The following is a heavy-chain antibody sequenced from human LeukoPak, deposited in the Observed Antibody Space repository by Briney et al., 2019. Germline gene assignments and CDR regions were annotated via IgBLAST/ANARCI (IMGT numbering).Heavy chain of an antibody. Sequence: SETLSLTCPVSSGSISSGVYYWSWIRQHPGKGLEWIGYIYYSGSTYYNPSLKSRVTISVDTSKNQFSLKLSSVTAADTAVYYCATSPRYCSGGSCSYYFDYWGQGTLVTVSS. V-gene: IGHV4-31*03. CDR3: ATSPRYCSGGSCSYYFDY. CDR2: IYYSGST. J-gene: IGHJ4*02. D-gene: IGHD2-15*01. CDR1: SGSISSGVYY.